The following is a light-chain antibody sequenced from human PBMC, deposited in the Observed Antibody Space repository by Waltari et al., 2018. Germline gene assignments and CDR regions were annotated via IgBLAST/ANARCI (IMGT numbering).Light chain of an antibody. Sequence: IQMTQSPASLSASVGDRVSITCQASQDIKFYVNWWQHKPGRAPKLLIFDASSLQTGVPSRFSGTGSGTDFTFTITGLQPDDFATYYCQQSDYLPLTFGGGTKVDIK. V-gene: IGKV1-33*01. CDR1: QDIKFY. CDR3: QQSDYLPLT. CDR2: DAS. J-gene: IGKJ4*01.